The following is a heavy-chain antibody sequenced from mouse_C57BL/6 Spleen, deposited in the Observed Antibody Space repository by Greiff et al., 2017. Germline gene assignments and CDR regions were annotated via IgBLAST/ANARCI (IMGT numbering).Heavy chain of an antibody. CDR2: IDPASGNT. CDR1: GFNINNSY. CDR3: ARGGCDVEFGY. D-gene: IGHD1-1*02. Sequence: VQLQQSVAELVRPGASVKLSCTASGFNINNSYMPWVKQRPGQGLEWIGRIDPASGNTKYNAKFKGKATVTADTSSNTAYLQLSSLTSEDSAVYYCARGGCDVEFGYWGQGTLVTVSA. J-gene: IGHJ3*01. V-gene: IGHV14-3*01.